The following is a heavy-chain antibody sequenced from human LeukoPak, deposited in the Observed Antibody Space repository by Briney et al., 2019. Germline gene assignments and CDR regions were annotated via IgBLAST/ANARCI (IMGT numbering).Heavy chain of an antibody. CDR2: IYYSGST. J-gene: IGHJ4*02. Sequence: PSETLSLTCTVSGDSISSYYWSWIRQPPGKGLEWIGYIYYSGSTNYNPSLKSRVTISVDTSKNQLSLKLSSVTAADTAVYYCAREGTAMVTDYWGQGTLVTVSS. CDR3: AREGTAMVTDY. V-gene: IGHV4-59*01. CDR1: GDSISSYY. D-gene: IGHD5-18*01.